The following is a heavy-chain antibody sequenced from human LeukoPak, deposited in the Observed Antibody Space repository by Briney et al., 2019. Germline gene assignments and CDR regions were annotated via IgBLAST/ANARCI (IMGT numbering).Heavy chain of an antibody. J-gene: IGHJ2*01. Sequence: SETLSLTCTVSGGSISSSSYYWGWIRQPPGKGLEWIGSIYYSGSTYYNPSLKSRVTISVDTSKNQSSLKLSSVTAADTAVYYCARIQLWFVGYFDLWGRGTLVTVSS. V-gene: IGHV4-39*01. CDR1: GGSISSSSYY. D-gene: IGHD5-18*01. CDR2: IYYSGST. CDR3: ARIQLWFVGYFDL.